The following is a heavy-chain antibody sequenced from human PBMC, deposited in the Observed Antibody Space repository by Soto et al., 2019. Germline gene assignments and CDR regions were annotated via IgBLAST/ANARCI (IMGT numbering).Heavy chain of an antibody. CDR2: IGGSGGSI. CDR1: GFTLSTFS. J-gene: IGHJ4*02. V-gene: IGHV3-48*02. D-gene: IGHD1-26*01. CDR3: ARDLAWAFDS. Sequence: SLRLSCAASGFTLSTFSMNWVRQAPGKGLEWLSYIGGSGGSISYADSVKGRFTISRDNGKNTLYLQMSSLRDEDTAVYYCARDLAWAFDSWGQGALVTVSS.